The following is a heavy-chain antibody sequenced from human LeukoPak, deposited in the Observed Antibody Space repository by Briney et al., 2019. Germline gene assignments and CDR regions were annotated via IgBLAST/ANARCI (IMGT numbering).Heavy chain of an antibody. J-gene: IGHJ4*02. CDR1: GGSISSYY. CDR3: TSWRSGYFDY. V-gene: IGHV4-59*01. CDR2: IYYSGTT. D-gene: IGHD1-1*01. Sequence: PSETLSLTCTVSGGSISSYYWSWIRQPPGKGLGWIGYIYYSGTTNYNPSLKSRVTISVDTSKNQFSLKLTSVTAADTAVYYCTSWRSGYFDYWGQGTLVTVSS.